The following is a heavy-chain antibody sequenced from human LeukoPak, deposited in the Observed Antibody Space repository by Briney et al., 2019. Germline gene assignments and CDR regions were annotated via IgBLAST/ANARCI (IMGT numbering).Heavy chain of an antibody. V-gene: IGHV3-30-3*01. Sequence: GGSLRLSCAASGFTFSSYAMHWVRQAPGKGLEWVAVISYDGSNKYYADSVEGRFTISRDNSKNTLYLQMNSLRPEDTAVYYCARGLPRGYWGQGTLVTVSS. CDR1: GFTFSSYA. J-gene: IGHJ4*02. CDR2: ISYDGSNK. CDR3: ARGLPRGY.